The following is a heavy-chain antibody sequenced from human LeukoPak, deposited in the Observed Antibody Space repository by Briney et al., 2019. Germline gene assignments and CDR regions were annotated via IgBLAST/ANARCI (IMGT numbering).Heavy chain of an antibody. CDR2: INYSGGTT. Sequence: GGSLRLSCAASGLTFSSDAMSWVRQAPGKGLEWVSTINYSGGTTYYADSVKGRFTISRDNSQNMLYLQMNSLRAEDTAVYFCANRPGWRAFDYWGQGTLVTVSS. V-gene: IGHV3-23*01. J-gene: IGHJ4*02. CDR3: ANRPGWRAFDY. CDR1: GLTFSSDA.